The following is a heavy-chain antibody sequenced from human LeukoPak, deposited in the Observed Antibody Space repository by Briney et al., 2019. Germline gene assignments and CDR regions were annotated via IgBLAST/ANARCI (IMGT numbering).Heavy chain of an antibody. V-gene: IGHV4-61*02. Sequence: NPSETLSLTCTVSGGSISSGSYYWSWIRQPAGKGLEWIGRIYTSGSTNYNPSLKSRVTISVDTSKNQFSLKLSSVTAADTAVYYCARAKYSGSYYDWFDPWGQGTLVTVSS. CDR2: IYTSGST. CDR3: ARAKYSGSYYDWFDP. J-gene: IGHJ5*02. D-gene: IGHD1-26*01. CDR1: GGSISSGSYY.